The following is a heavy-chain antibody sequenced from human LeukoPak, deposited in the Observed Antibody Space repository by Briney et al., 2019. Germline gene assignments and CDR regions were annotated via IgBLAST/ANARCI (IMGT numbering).Heavy chain of an antibody. V-gene: IGHV1-69*04. Sequence: SVKVSCKASGYTFTSYGISWVRQAPGQGLEWMGRIIPILGIANYAQKFQGRVTITADKSTSTAYMELSSLRSEDTAVYYCAREWHGSGSYSATSWFDPWGQGTLVTVSS. J-gene: IGHJ5*02. D-gene: IGHD3-10*01. CDR1: GYTFTSYG. CDR3: AREWHGSGSYSATSWFDP. CDR2: IIPILGIA.